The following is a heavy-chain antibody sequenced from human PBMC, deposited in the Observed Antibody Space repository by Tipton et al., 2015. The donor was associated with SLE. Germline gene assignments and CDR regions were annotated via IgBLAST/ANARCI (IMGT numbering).Heavy chain of an antibody. D-gene: IGHD6-19*01. V-gene: IGHV3-21*03. CDR3: ASRMAGTEFDH. Sequence: SLRLSCVASGFTFSSYSMNWVRQAPGKGLEWVSSISSSSSYTYYADSMEGRFTISRDNARNSLYLQMNSLRAEDTAVYYCASRMAGTEFDHWGQGTLVTVSS. CDR2: ISSSSSYT. CDR1: GFTFSSYS. J-gene: IGHJ4*02.